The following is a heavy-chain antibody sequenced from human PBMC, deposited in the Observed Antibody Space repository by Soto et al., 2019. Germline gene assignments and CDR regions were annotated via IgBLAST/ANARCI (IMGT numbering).Heavy chain of an antibody. D-gene: IGHD3-10*01. CDR3: ARGFGQFNY. Sequence: EVQLLESGGGLVQPGGSLRLSCGVSGFTFNDFEMNWVRQAPGKGPEWLAYIDGSGATKKYADSVRGRFTISRDKPNNSVLLQMRSLTAADTAIHYCARGFGQFNYWVQGPLVAVS. CDR2: IDGSGATK. V-gene: IGHV3-48*03. J-gene: IGHJ4*02. CDR1: GFTFNDFE.